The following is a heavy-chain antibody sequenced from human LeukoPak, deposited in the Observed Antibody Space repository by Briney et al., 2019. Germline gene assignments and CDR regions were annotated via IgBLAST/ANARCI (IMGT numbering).Heavy chain of an antibody. Sequence: GGSLRLSCAASGFTFSSYAMSWVRQAPGKGLEWVSAISGSGGSTYYADSVKGRFTISRDNSKNTMYLQMNSLRAEDTAVYHCAGVGGWGPYPLLGYWGQGTLVTVSS. D-gene: IGHD3-16*01. CDR1: GFTFSSYA. CDR3: AGVGGWGPYPLLGY. J-gene: IGHJ4*02. V-gene: IGHV3-23*01. CDR2: ISGSGGST.